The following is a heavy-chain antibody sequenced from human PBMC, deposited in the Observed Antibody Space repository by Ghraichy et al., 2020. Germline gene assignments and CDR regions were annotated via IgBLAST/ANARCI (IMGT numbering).Heavy chain of an antibody. J-gene: IGHJ6*02. CDR2: IYSGGNP. CDR1: GFTVSSNY. Sequence: GESLRLSCAASGFTVSSNYMSWVRQAPGKGLEWVSVIYSGGNPYYADSVKDRFTISRDNSKNTLYLQMNSLRAEDTAVYYCASPSRYYYYGMDVWGQGTTVTVSS. D-gene: IGHD4-11*01. V-gene: IGHV3-66*01. CDR3: ASPSRYYYYGMDV.